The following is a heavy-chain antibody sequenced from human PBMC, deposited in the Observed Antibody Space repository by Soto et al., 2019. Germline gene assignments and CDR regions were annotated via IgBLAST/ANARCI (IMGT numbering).Heavy chain of an antibody. V-gene: IGHV3-30*18. D-gene: IGHD4-17*01. Sequence: QVQLVESGGGVVQPGRSLRLSCAASGFTFSSYGMHWVRQAPGKGLEWVAVISYDGSNKYYADSVKGRFTISRDNSKNTLYLHMNSLRAEDTAVYYCAKEGWPNGEYEFASDYWGQGTLVTVSS. CDR2: ISYDGSNK. J-gene: IGHJ4*02. CDR3: AKEGWPNGEYEFASDY. CDR1: GFTFSSYG.